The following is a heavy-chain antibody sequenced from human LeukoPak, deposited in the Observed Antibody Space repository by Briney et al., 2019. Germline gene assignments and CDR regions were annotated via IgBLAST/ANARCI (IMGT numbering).Heavy chain of an antibody. Sequence: GGSLRLSCAASGFTFSSYWMNWVRQAPGKGLEWVSFISSSSTYIYYADSMKGRFTISRDNGKNSLYLQMNSLRDEDTAVYYCARDRGTYGSGSYCDFWGQGTLVTVSS. CDR1: GFTFSSYW. CDR3: ARDRGTYGSGSYCDF. CDR2: ISSSSTYI. J-gene: IGHJ4*02. D-gene: IGHD3-10*01. V-gene: IGHV3-21*01.